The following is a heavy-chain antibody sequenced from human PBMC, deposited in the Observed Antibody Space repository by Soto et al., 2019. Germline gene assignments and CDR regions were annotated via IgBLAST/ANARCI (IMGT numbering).Heavy chain of an antibody. J-gene: IGHJ6*02. V-gene: IGHV1-2*02. CDR3: ARDLCSSWSVCGMDV. CDR2: INPNSGGT. D-gene: IGHD6-13*01. Sequence: QVQLVQSGAEVKKPGASVKVSCKASGYTFTGYYMHWVRQAPGQGLEWMGWINPNSGGTNYAQKFQGRVTMTRDTTISTAYMELRRLRSDDTAVYYCARDLCSSWSVCGMDVWGQGTTVTVSS. CDR1: GYTFTGYY.